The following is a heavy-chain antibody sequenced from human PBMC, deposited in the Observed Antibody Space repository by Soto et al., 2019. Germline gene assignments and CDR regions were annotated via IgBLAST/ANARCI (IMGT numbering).Heavy chain of an antibody. CDR1: GFTYNSYD. J-gene: IGHJ6*02. Sequence: EVQLVVSGGGLVQPGGSLRLSCAAFGFTYNSYDMHWVRQVSGKGLEWVSSMGGAGAREYADSVKGRFIIFRDNAKNSLYLQMDSLRAGDTAVYYCTRAAFGDGMDLWGQGTPVTVSS. CDR2: MGGAGAR. V-gene: IGHV3-13*01. CDR3: TRAAFGDGMDL. D-gene: IGHD3-10*01.